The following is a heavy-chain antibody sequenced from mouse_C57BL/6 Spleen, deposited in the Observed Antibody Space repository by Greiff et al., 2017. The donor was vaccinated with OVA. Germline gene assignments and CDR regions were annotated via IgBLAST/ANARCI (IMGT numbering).Heavy chain of an antibody. CDR3: ARDAVVADWYFDV. CDR2: ISDGGSYT. D-gene: IGHD1-1*01. Sequence: EVKLMESGGGLVKPGGSLKLSCAASGFTFSSYAMSWVRQTPEKRLEWVATISDGGSYTYYPDNVKGRFTISRDNAKNNLYLQMSHLKSEDTAMYYCARDAVVADWYFDVWGTGTTVTVSS. CDR1: GFTFSSYA. V-gene: IGHV5-4*01. J-gene: IGHJ1*03.